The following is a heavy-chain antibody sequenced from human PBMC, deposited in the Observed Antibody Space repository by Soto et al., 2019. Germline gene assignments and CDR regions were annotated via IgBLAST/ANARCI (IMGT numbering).Heavy chain of an antibody. D-gene: IGHD5-18*01. J-gene: IGHJ3*02. Sequence: ASVKVSCKASGYTFPSYDINWVRQATGQGLEWMGWMNPNSGNTGYAQKFQGRVTMTRNTSISTAYMELSSLRSEDTAVHYCVREGANVIQLWPHDAFDIWGQGTMVTVSS. CDR2: MNPNSGNT. CDR3: VREGANVIQLWPHDAFDI. V-gene: IGHV1-8*01. CDR1: GYTFPSYD.